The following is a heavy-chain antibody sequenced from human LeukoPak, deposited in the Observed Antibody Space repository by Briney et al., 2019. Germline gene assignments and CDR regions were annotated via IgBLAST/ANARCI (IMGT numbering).Heavy chain of an antibody. D-gene: IGHD4-17*01. V-gene: IGHV4-34*01. CDR1: GGSFSGYY. CDR3: ARAPSYGPIPFDY. J-gene: IGHJ4*02. Sequence: PSETLSLTCAVYGGSFSGYYWSWIRQPPGKGLEWIGEINHSGSTNYNPSLKSRVTISVDTSKNQFSLKVSSVTAADTAVYYCARAPSYGPIPFDYWGQGTLVTVSS. CDR2: INHSGST.